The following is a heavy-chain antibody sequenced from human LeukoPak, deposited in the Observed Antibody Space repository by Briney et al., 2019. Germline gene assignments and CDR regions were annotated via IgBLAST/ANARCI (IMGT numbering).Heavy chain of an antibody. CDR1: GYTFTSYG. V-gene: IGHV1-18*01. D-gene: IGHD3-22*01. Sequence: ASVKVSCKASGYTFTSYGISWVRQAPGQGLEWMGWISAYNGNTNYAQKLQGRVTMTTDTSTSTAYMELRSLRSDDTAVYYCARVAGYYYARSGYYSDYWGQGTLVTVSS. CDR3: ARVAGYYYARSGYYSDY. CDR2: ISAYNGNT. J-gene: IGHJ4*02.